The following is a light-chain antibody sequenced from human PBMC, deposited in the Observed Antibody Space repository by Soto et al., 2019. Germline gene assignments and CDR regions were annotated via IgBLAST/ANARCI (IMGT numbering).Light chain of an antibody. CDR3: HQYDNWPPGYT. Sequence: EIVLTQSPATLSVSPGERATLSCRASQSVSDNLAWYQQKRGQAPRLLIHGASTRATGIPARFSGSGSGTEFTLTXSSXXXXXXAVYYCHQYDNWPPGYTFGQGTKLEI. CDR1: QSVSDN. CDR2: GAS. V-gene: IGKV3-15*01. J-gene: IGKJ2*01.